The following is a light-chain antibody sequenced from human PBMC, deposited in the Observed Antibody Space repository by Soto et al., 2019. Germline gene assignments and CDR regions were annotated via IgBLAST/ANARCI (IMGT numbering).Light chain of an antibody. Sequence: IVFTQSPGTLSLSPLEISTLACRASQSVSSSYLAWYQQKPGQAPRLLIYGASSRATGIPDRFSGSGSGTDFTLTISRLEPEDFAVYYCQQYGSSPTFGQGTRLEI. CDR2: GAS. CDR1: QSVSSSY. J-gene: IGKJ5*01. CDR3: QQYGSSPT. V-gene: IGKV3-20*01.